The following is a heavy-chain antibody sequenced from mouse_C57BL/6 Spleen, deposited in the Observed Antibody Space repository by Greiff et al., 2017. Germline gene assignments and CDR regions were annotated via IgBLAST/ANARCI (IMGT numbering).Heavy chain of an antibody. V-gene: IGHV5-4*01. D-gene: IGHD3-2*02. CDR1: GFTFSSYA. J-gene: IGHJ2*01. Sequence: EVKLVESGGGLVKPGGSLKLSCAASGFTFSSYAMSWVRQTPEKRLEWVATISDGGSYTYYPDNVKGRFTISRDTAKNNLYLQMSHLKSEDTAMYYCARETKTAQVFSCDDWGQGTTLTVSS. CDR3: ARETKTAQVFSCDD. CDR2: ISDGGSYT.